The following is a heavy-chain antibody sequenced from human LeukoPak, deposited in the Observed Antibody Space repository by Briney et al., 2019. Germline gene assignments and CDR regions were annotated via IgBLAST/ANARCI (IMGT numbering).Heavy chain of an antibody. Sequence: GASVKVSCKASGYTFTGYYMHWVRQAPGQGLEWMGWINPNSGGTNYAQKFQGRVTMTRDTSINTAYMELSRLTSDDTAMYYCARELIRAFYYFDSWGQGTLVTVSS. CDR2: INPNSGGT. D-gene: IGHD3-22*01. CDR3: ARELIRAFYYFDS. CDR1: GYTFTGYY. J-gene: IGHJ4*02. V-gene: IGHV1-2*02.